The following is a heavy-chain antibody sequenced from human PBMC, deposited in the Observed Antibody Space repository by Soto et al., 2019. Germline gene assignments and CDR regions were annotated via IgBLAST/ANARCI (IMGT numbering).Heavy chain of an antibody. CDR2: IYYSGST. CDR1: GGSISSGDYD. V-gene: IGHV4-30-4*01. CDR3: ARGHDFWSGYYNY. D-gene: IGHD3-3*01. Sequence: SETLSLTCTVSGGSISSGDYDWSWIRQPPGKGLEWIGYIYYSGSTYYNPSLKSRVTISVDTSKNQFSLKLSSVTAADTAVYYCARGHDFWSGYYNYWGQGTLVTVSS. J-gene: IGHJ4*02.